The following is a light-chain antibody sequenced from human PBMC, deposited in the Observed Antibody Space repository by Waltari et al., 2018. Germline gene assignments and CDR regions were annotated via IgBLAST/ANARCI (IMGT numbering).Light chain of an antibody. Sequence: ETVVTQSPATLSVSPGERVTLSCRTSQSIGSKLAWYQQKPGQSPRLLIYGASFRATGIPARCSGSGSETEFTLTISSLQSEDFAVYYCQQYNNWPPGTFGQGTKVEI. V-gene: IGKV3-15*01. J-gene: IGKJ1*01. CDR1: QSIGSK. CDR3: QQYNNWPPGT. CDR2: GAS.